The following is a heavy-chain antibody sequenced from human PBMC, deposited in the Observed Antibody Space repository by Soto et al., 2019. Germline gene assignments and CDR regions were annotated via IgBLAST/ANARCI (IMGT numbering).Heavy chain of an antibody. Sequence: QVQLQQSGPGLLKPSETLSLTCSVSGGSITDNYWTWIRQYPGKGLEWVGYIYYTGITNYNPSLKRRVTISLDRSKNQFSLKLDSVTAADTAVYYCARALDYDFWGGRNWFDPWGQGTLVTVSS. J-gene: IGHJ5*02. CDR1: GGSITDNY. CDR3: ARALDYDFWGGRNWFDP. V-gene: IGHV4-59*01. D-gene: IGHD3-3*01. CDR2: IYYTGIT.